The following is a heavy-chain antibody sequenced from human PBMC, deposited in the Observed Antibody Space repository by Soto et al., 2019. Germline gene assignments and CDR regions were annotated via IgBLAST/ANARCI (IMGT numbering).Heavy chain of an antibody. CDR3: ARAVAGGVYYYYGMDV. V-gene: IGHV1-69*12. CDR1: GGTFSSYA. CDR2: IIPIFGTA. Sequence: QVQLVQSGAEVKKPGSSVKVSCKASGGTFSSYAINWVRQAPGQGLEWMGGIIPIFGTADYAQKFQGRVTISADESTSTAYMELSSLRSEDTAVYYCARAVAGGVYYYYGMDVWGQGTTVTVSS. J-gene: IGHJ6*02. D-gene: IGHD6-19*01.